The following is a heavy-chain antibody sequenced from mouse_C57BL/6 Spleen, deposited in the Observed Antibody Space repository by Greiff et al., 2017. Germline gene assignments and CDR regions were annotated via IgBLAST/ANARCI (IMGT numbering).Heavy chain of an antibody. V-gene: IGHV1-15*01. CDR1: GYTFTDYE. D-gene: IGHD1-1*01. CDR2: IDPETGGT. J-gene: IGHJ4*01. Sequence: VQLQQSGAELVRPGASVTLSCKASGYTFTDYEMHWVKQTPVHGLEWIGAIDPETGGTAYNQKFKGKAILTADKSSSTAYMELRSLTSEDSAVYYCTRRGITTWVYYAMDDWGQGTSVTVSS. CDR3: TRRGITTWVYYAMDD.